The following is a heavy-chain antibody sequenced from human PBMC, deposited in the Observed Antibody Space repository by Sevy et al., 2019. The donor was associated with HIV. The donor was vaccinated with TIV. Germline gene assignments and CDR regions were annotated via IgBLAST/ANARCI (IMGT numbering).Heavy chain of an antibody. CDR3: ASVLRVVAATQPRLTNYYGMDV. D-gene: IGHD2-15*01. J-gene: IGHJ6*02. CDR2: FDPEDGET. V-gene: IGHV1-24*01. Sequence: ASVKVSCKVSGYTLTELSMHWVGQAPGKGLEWMGGFDPEDGETIYAQKFQGRVTMTEDTSTDTAYMELSSLRSEDTAVYYCASVLRVVAATQPRLTNYYGMDVWGQGTTVTVSS. CDR1: GYTLTELS.